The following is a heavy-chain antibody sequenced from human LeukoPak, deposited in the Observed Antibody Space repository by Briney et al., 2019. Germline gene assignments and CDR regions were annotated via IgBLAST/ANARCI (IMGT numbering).Heavy chain of an antibody. Sequence: PGRSLRLSCAASGFTFSNYGMHWVGHAPGKGLEGVAAISYDGSSKYYADSVKGRFTISRDNSKNTLYLQRNSLRAEDTAVYYCARLINEQQLVTKWRFDPWGQGTLVTVSS. D-gene: IGHD6-13*01. J-gene: IGHJ5*02. V-gene: IGHV3-30*03. CDR3: ARLINEQQLVTKWRFDP. CDR2: ISYDGSSK. CDR1: GFTFSNYG.